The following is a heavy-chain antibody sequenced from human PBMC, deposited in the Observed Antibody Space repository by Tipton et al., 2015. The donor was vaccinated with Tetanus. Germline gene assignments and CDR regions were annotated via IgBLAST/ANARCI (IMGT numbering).Heavy chain of an antibody. Sequence: TLSLTCTVSGGSISSYYWSWIRQPPGKGLEWIGYIYYSGSTNYNPSLESRVTISVDTSKNQFSLKLSSVTAADTAVYYCASSHYDFWSGYLNWFDPWGQGTLVTVSS. J-gene: IGHJ5*02. D-gene: IGHD3-3*01. CDR3: ASSHYDFWSGYLNWFDP. CDR1: GGSISSYY. V-gene: IGHV4-59*08. CDR2: IYYSGST.